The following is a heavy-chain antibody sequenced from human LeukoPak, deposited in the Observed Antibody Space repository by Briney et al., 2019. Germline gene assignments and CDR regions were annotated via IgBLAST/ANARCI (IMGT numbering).Heavy chain of an antibody. V-gene: IGHV3-23*01. CDR2: ISGSGGGT. CDR3: AKDVDIVVVPHYYYMDV. J-gene: IGHJ6*03. Sequence: GGSLRLSCAASGFTFSSYAMSWVRQAPGKGLEWVSAISGSGGGTYYADSVKGRFTISRDNSKNTLYLQMNSLRAEDTAVYYCAKDVDIVVVPHYYYMDVWGKGTTVTVSS. CDR1: GFTFSSYA. D-gene: IGHD2-2*01.